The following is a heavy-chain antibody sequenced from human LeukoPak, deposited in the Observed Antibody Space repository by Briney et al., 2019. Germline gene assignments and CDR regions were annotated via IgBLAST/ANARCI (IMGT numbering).Heavy chain of an antibody. CDR3: ARHPAFDI. V-gene: IGHV1-2*02. J-gene: IGHJ3*02. CDR2: INPDNGGT. CDR1: GYTFPDNY. Sequence: ASVKVSFKASGYTFPDNYMHWVRQAPGQGVEWMGWINPDNGGTNYAQKFQGRVTVTRHTSISTVYMELSRLRSDDTAVYYCARHPAFDIWGQGTLVTVS.